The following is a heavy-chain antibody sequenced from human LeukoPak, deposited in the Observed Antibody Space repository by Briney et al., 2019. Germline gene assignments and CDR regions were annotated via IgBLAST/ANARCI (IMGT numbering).Heavy chain of an antibody. Sequence: PSETLSLTCTVSGGSISSSSYYWGWIRQPPGRGLEWIGSIYYSGSTYYNPSLKSRVTISVDTSKNQFSLKLSSVTAADTAVYYCARQPLYQLLSLNWFDPWGQGTLGTVSS. CDR3: ARQPLYQLLSLNWFDP. D-gene: IGHD2-2*01. V-gene: IGHV4-39*01. CDR2: IYYSGST. J-gene: IGHJ5*02. CDR1: GGSISSSSYY.